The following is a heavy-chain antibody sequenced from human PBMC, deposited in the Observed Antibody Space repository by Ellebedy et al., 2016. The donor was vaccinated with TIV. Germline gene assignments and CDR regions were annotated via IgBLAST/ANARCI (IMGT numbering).Heavy chain of an antibody. D-gene: IGHD4-17*01. Sequence: PGGSLRLSCAASGFTFSNYGMHWVRQAPGKGLEWVAVISYDGSNKNYADSVKGRFTISRDNSKNTLDLQMNSLRAEDTAVYYCAKALDYGDGYGKNVWGQGTTVTVSS. CDR2: ISYDGSNK. V-gene: IGHV3-30*18. CDR3: AKALDYGDGYGKNV. CDR1: GFTFSNYG. J-gene: IGHJ6*02.